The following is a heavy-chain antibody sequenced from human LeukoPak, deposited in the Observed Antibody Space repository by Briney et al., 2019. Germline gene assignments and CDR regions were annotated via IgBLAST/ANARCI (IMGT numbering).Heavy chain of an antibody. V-gene: IGHV5-51*01. D-gene: IGHD3-22*01. Sequence: GESLKISFKGSGYRFTNYWIAWVRQMPGKGLELMGGSYPGDSDTRYSPSFQGQVTISADKSISTAFLQWSSLKASDTAIYYCARQGVYYSDSSAFYHWGQGTQVTVSS. CDR3: ARQGVYYSDSSAFYH. J-gene: IGHJ4*02. CDR2: SYPGDSDT. CDR1: GYRFTNYW.